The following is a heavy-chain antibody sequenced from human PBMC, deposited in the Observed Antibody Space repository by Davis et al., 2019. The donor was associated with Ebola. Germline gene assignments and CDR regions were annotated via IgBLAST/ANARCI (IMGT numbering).Heavy chain of an antibody. J-gene: IGHJ4*02. V-gene: IGHV3-7*03. D-gene: IGHD6-6*01. CDR2: IKQDGSEK. Sequence: GESLKISCAASGFTFSSYWMSWVRQAPGKGLEWVANIKQDGSEKYYVDSVKGRFTISRDNAKNSLYLQMNSLRAEDTALYYCAAIRSSIAARGSSWPFDYWGQGTLVTVSS. CDR1: GFTFSSYW. CDR3: AAIRSSIAARGSSWPFDY.